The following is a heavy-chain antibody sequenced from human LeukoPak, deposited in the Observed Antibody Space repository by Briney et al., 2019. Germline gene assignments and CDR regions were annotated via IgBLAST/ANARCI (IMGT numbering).Heavy chain of an antibody. CDR2: INTNTGNP. CDR1: GYTFTGYY. CDR3: ATELGHFDY. V-gene: IGHV7-4-1*02. J-gene: IGHJ4*02. D-gene: IGHD7-27*01. Sequence: ASVKVSCKASGYTFTGYYMHWVRQAPGQGLEWMGWINTNTGNPTYAQGFTGRFVFSLDTSVSTAYLQISSLKAEDTAVYYCATELGHFDYWGQGTLVTVSS.